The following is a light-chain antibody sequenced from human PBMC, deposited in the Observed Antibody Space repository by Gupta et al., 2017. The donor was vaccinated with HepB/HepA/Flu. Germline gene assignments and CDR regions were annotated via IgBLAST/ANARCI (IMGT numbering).Light chain of an antibody. CDR3: NSYAGNNKYV. CDR2: EVS. CDR1: SSDVGGYKY. Sequence: QSALTQPPSATGYPGQSGTIYSTGTSSDVGGYKYVSWYQQHPGKAPQLLIYEVSERPSGVPDRFSGSRSGNTASLTVSGLQTEDEADYYCNSYAGNNKYVFGTVTKVTVL. J-gene: IGLJ1*01. V-gene: IGLV2-8*01.